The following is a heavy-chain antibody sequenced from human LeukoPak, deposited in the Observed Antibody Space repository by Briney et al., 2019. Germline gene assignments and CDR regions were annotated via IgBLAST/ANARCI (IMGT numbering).Heavy chain of an antibody. CDR1: GFTFSSYE. Sequence: PGGSLRLSCAASGFTFSSYEMNWVRQAPGKGLEWVSYISSSGSTIYYADSVKGRFTISRDNAKNSLYLQMNSLRAEDTAVYYCARDKRAVAGTKNYYYYYYMDVWGEGTTVTVSS. CDR3: ARDKRAVAGTKNYYYYYYMDV. CDR2: ISSSGSTI. J-gene: IGHJ6*03. V-gene: IGHV3-48*03. D-gene: IGHD6-19*01.